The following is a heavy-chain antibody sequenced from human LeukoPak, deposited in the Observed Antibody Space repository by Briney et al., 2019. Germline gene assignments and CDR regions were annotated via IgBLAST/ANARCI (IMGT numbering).Heavy chain of an antibody. J-gene: IGHJ3*02. CDR3: AREWDRGSGSFNAFDI. CDR1: GGSISSYY. Sequence: PSETLSLTCTVSGGSISSYYWSWIRQPPGKGLEWIGYNYYSGSTNYEPSLKSRVTISGDTSKNQFSLKLSSVTAADTAVYYCAREWDRGSGSFNAFDIWGQGTMVTVSS. V-gene: IGHV4-59*12. D-gene: IGHD3-10*01. CDR2: NYYSGST.